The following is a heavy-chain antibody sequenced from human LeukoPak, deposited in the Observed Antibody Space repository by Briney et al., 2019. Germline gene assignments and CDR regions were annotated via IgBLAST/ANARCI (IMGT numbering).Heavy chain of an antibody. J-gene: IGHJ5*02. D-gene: IGHD2-2*01. CDR1: GYTFTSYA. CDR2: INAGNGNT. Sequence: ASVKVSCKASGYTFTSYAMHWVRQAPGQRLEWMGWINAGNGNTKYSQEFQGRVTITRDTSASTAYMELSSLRSDDTAVYYCASTPRHVRLNTYNCSSTSCLRWGWFDPWGQGTLVTVSS. V-gene: IGHV1-3*01. CDR3: ASTPRHVRLNTYNCSSTSCLRWGWFDP.